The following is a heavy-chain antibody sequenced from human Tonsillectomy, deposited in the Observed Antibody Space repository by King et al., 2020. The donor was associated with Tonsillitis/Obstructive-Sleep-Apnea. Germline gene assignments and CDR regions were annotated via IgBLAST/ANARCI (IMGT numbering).Heavy chain of an antibody. D-gene: IGHD3-3*01. CDR3: ASALYDFWRGYCNGAFDI. J-gene: IGHJ3*02. CDR2: IYSGGST. V-gene: IGHV3-53*04. Sequence: VQLVESGGGLVQPGGSLRLSCAASGFTVSSNYMSWVRQAPGKGLEWVSVIYSGGSTYYADSVKGRFTISRHNSKNTLYLQMNSLRAEDTAVYYCASALYDFWRGYCNGAFDIWAQGTMVTVSS. CDR1: GFTVSSNY.